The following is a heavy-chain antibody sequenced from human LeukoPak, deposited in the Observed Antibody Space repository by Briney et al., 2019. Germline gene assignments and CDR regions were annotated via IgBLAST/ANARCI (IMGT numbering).Heavy chain of an antibody. J-gene: IGHJ4*02. Sequence: PSETLSLTCAVYGGSFSGYYWSWIRQPPGKGLEWIGEINHSGSTNYNPSLKSRVTISVDTSKNQFSLKLSSVTAADTAVYYCASGRGASGRWGQGTLVTVSS. D-gene: IGHD6-19*01. CDR3: ASGRGASGR. CDR2: INHSGST. V-gene: IGHV4-34*01. CDR1: GGSFSGYY.